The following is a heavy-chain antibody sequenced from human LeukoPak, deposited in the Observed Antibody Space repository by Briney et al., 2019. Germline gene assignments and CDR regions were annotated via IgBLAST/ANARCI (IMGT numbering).Heavy chain of an antibody. CDR2: IFPIFATA. D-gene: IGHD5-18*01. J-gene: IGHJ4*02. CDR1: GGTFSSYA. Sequence: ASVKVSCKASGGTFSSYAISWVRQAPGQGLEWMGRIFPIFATANYAQKFQGRVTITADESTSTAYMELSSLRSEDTAVYYRARVDTAMVIDYWGQGTLVTVSS. V-gene: IGHV1-69*13. CDR3: ARVDTAMVIDY.